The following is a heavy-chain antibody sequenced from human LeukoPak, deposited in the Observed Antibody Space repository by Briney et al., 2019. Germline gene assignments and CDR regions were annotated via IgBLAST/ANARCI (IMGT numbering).Heavy chain of an antibody. J-gene: IGHJ6*02. D-gene: IGHD5-12*01. Sequence: ASVKVSCTASGYTFTGYYMHWVRQAPGQGLEWMGRVNPNSGGTNYAQKFQGRVTMTRDTSISTAYMELSRLSSDDTAVYYCARVGYSGYDYFYYYGLDVWGQGTTVTVPS. CDR2: VNPNSGGT. CDR3: ARVGYSGYDYFYYYGLDV. V-gene: IGHV1-2*06. CDR1: GYTFTGYY.